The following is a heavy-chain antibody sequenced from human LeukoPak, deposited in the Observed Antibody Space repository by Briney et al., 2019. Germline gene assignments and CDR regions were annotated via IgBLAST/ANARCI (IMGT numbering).Heavy chain of an antibody. V-gene: IGHV5-51*01. D-gene: IGHD3-3*01. CDR2: IYPGDSDT. Sequence: GESLKISCKGSGYSFTSYWIGWVRQMPGKGLEWMGIIYPGDSDTRYSPSFQGQVTISADRSISTAYLQWSSLKASDTAMYYCARRGQRNYDFWSGYYIYYFDYWGQGTLVTVSS. J-gene: IGHJ4*02. CDR3: ARRGQRNYDFWSGYYIYYFDY. CDR1: GYSFTSYW.